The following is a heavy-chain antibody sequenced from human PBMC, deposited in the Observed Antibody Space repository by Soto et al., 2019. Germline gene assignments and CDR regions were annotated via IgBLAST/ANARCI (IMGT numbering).Heavy chain of an antibody. J-gene: IGHJ4*02. Sequence: SETLSLTCTVSGGSISSYYWSWIRQPPGKGLEWIGYIYYSGSTNYNPSLKSRVTISVDTSKNQFSLKLSSVTAADTAVYYCARTVWGYSGYEAGTSLFDYWGQGTLVTVSS. CDR2: IYYSGST. D-gene: IGHD5-12*01. CDR3: ARTVWGYSGYEAGTSLFDY. CDR1: GGSISSYY. V-gene: IGHV4-59*01.